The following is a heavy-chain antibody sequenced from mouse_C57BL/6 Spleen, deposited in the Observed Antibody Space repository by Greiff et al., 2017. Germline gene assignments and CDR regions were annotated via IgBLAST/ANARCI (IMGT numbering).Heavy chain of an antibody. J-gene: IGHJ3*01. V-gene: IGHV1-82*01. CDR1: GYAFSSSW. CDR3: ALDSSGPAWFAY. Sequence: QVQLKESGPELVKPGASVKISCKASGYAFSSSWMNWVKQRPGKGLEWIGRIYPGDGDTNYNGKFKGKATLTADKSSSTAYMQLSSLTSEDSAVYFCALDSSGPAWFAYWGQGTLVTVSA. D-gene: IGHD3-2*02. CDR2: IYPGDGDT.